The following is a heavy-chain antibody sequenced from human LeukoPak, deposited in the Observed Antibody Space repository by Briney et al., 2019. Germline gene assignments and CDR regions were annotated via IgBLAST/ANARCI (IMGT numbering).Heavy chain of an antibody. J-gene: IGHJ4*02. CDR3: ARVGYCSSTSCYAPSFDY. Sequence: PGGSLRLSCAASGFTFSSYSMNWVRQAPGKGLEWVSSISSSSSYIYYANSVKGRFTISRDNAKNSLYLQMNSLRAEDTAVYYCARVGYCSSTSCYAPSFDYWGQGTLVTVSS. D-gene: IGHD2-2*03. CDR2: ISSSSSYI. CDR1: GFTFSSYS. V-gene: IGHV3-21*01.